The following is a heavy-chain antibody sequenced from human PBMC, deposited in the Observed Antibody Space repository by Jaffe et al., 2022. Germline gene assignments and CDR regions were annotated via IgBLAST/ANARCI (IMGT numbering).Heavy chain of an antibody. V-gene: IGHV3-23*01. D-gene: IGHD6-13*01. Sequence: EVQLLESGGGLVQPGGSLRLSCAASGFTFSSFIMIWVRQGPGKGLEWVSTITGRSERTNYADSVKGRFTISRDNSKKTLYLQMNSLRVEDTAVYYCLGAGYSSNWGQGTLVTVSS. CDR2: ITGRSERT. J-gene: IGHJ4*02. CDR3: LGAGYSSN. CDR1: GFTFSSFI.